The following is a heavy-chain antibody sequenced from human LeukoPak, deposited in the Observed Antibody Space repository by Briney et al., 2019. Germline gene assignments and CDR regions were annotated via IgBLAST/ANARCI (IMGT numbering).Heavy chain of an antibody. Sequence: ASVKVSCKASGYIFTSYGITWVRQAPGQGLEWMGWINPNSGDTNYAQKFQGRVTMTRDTSISTAYMELSRLRSDDTAVYYCAREDYCSSTSCPQDYWGQGTLVTVSS. J-gene: IGHJ4*02. CDR3: AREDYCSSTSCPQDY. V-gene: IGHV1-2*02. CDR1: GYIFTSYG. CDR2: INPNSGDT. D-gene: IGHD2-2*01.